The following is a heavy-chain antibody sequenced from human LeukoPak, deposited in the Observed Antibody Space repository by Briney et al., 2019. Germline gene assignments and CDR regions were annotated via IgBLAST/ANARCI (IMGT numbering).Heavy chain of an antibody. J-gene: IGHJ3*02. V-gene: IGHV3-23*01. CDR2: ISGSGGST. D-gene: IGHD2-21*01. Sequence: PGGSLRLSCAASGFTFSSYAMSWVRQAPGKGLEWVSAISGSGGSTYYADSVKGRFTISRDNSKNTLYLQMNSLRAEDTAVYYCAKGLAYCGGDCYSGALDIWGQGTMVTVSS. CDR1: GFTFSSYA. CDR3: AKGLAYCGGDCYSGALDI.